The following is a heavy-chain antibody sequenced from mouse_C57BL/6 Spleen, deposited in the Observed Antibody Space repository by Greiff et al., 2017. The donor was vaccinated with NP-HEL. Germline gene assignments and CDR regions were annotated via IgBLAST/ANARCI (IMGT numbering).Heavy chain of an antibody. J-gene: IGHJ3*01. CDR3: AILRGFAY. D-gene: IGHD1-1*01. Sequence: QVQLKQPGAELVRPGTSVKLSCKASGYTFTSYWMHWVKQRPGQGLEWIGVIDPSDSYTNYNQKFKGKATLTVDTSSSTAYMQLSSLTSEDSAVYYCAILRGFAYWGQGTLVTVSA. V-gene: IGHV1-59*01. CDR2: IDPSDSYT. CDR1: GYTFTSYW.